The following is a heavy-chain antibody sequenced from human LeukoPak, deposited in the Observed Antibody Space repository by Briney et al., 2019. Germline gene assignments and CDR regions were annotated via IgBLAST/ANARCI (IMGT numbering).Heavy chain of an antibody. Sequence: SETLSLTCTVSGGSISSYYWSWIRQPAGKGLEWIGRIYTSGSTNYNPSLKSRVTMSVDTSKNQFSLKLSSVTAADTAVYYCATSTSYYDFWSGYPPDAFDIWGQGTMVTVSS. CDR1: GGSISSYY. CDR2: IYTSGST. D-gene: IGHD3-3*01. CDR3: ATSTSYYDFWSGYPPDAFDI. V-gene: IGHV4-4*07. J-gene: IGHJ3*02.